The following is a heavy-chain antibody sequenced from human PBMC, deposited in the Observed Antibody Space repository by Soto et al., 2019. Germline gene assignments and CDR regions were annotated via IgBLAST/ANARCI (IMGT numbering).Heavy chain of an antibody. CDR2: IYYSGST. CDR1: GGSISSYY. CDR3: AKDLVLPSLSVLRTFREPG. V-gene: IGHV4-59*01. Sequence: PSETLSLTCTVSGGSISSYYWSWIRQPPGKGLEWIGYIYYSGSTNYNPSLKSRVTISVDTSKNQFSLKLSSVTAADTAVYYCAKDLVLPSLSVLRTFREPGWGQGTLVTVSS. J-gene: IGHJ4*02. D-gene: IGHD3-3*01.